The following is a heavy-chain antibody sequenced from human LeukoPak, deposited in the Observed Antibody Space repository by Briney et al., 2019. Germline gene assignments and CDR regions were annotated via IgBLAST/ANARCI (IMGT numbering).Heavy chain of an antibody. CDR1: GYTFTSYG. CDR2: ISAYNGNT. Sequence: ASVKVSCKTSGYTFTSYGISWVRRAPGQGLEWMGWISAYNGNTNYAQKLQGRVTMTTDTSTNTAYMELRSLRSDDTAVYYCARVQPIYDYSGYYAYWGQGTLVTVSS. J-gene: IGHJ4*02. CDR3: ARVQPIYDYSGYYAY. D-gene: IGHD3-22*01. V-gene: IGHV1-18*01.